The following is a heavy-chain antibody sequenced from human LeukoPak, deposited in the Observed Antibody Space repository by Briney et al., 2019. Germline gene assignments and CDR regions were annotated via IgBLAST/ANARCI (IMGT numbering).Heavy chain of an antibody. CDR2: IKQDGSEK. J-gene: IGHJ4*02. CDR3: ASRNSLFI. D-gene: IGHD4-23*01. Sequence: RGSLRLSCAASGFTFSGYWMSWVRQAPGKGLEWVANIKQDGSEKYYVDSVKGRFTISRDNAKNSLYLQMNSLRAEDTAVYYCASRNSLFIWGQGTLVTVSS. V-gene: IGHV3-7*01. CDR1: GFTFSGYW.